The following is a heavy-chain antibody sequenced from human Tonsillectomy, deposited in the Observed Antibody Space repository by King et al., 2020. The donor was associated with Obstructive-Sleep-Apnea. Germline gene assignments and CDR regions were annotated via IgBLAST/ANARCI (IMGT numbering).Heavy chain of an antibody. V-gene: IGHV3-23*04. CDR2: ISGSGGST. CDR1: GFTFSSYA. J-gene: IGHJ4*02. D-gene: IGHD4-17*01. Sequence: VQLVESGGGLVQPGGSLRLSCAASGFTFSSYAMSWVRQAPGNGLEWVSAISGSGGSTYYADSVKGRFTISRDNSKNTLYLQMNSLRAEDTAVYYCAIRDYGDYGGGYWGQGTLVTVSS. CDR3: AIRDYGDYGGGY.